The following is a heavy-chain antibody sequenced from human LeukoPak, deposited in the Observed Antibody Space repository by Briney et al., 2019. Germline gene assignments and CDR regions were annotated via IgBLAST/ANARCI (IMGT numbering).Heavy chain of an antibody. CDR1: GFTFSIYS. CDR2: IRYDGSNK. J-gene: IGHJ4*02. D-gene: IGHD3-22*01. V-gene: IGHV3-30*02. CDR3: AREWDDSSGYYLY. Sequence: GGSLRLSCAASGFTFSIYSMNWVRQAPGKGLEWVAFIRYDGSNKYYADSVKGRFTISRDNSKNTLYLQMNSLRAEDTAVYYCAREWDDSSGYYLYWGQGTLVTVSS.